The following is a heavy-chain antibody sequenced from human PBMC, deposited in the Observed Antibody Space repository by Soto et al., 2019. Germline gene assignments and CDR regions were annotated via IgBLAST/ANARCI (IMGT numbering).Heavy chain of an antibody. Sequence: QVQLVQSGAEVKKPGSSVKVSCKASGGTFSSYAISWVRQAPGQGLEWMGGIIPIFGTANYAQKFQGRVTITADESTSTADMELSSLRSEDTAVYYCAIDYGDYVYYGMDVWGQGTTVTVSS. CDR3: AIDYGDYVYYGMDV. CDR2: IIPIFGTA. J-gene: IGHJ6*02. V-gene: IGHV1-69*12. D-gene: IGHD4-17*01. CDR1: GGTFSSYA.